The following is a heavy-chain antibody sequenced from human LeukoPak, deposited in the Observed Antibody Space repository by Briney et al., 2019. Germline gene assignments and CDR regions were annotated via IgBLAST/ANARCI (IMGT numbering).Heavy chain of an antibody. CDR2: ITNSGGIT. J-gene: IGHJ4*02. CDR3: AKTTAFDY. CDR1: GFTFSSHG. V-gene: IGHV3-23*01. D-gene: IGHD4-17*01. Sequence: GGSLRLSCAASGFTFSSHGMNWVRQAPGKGLEWVSGITNSGGITYYADSVKGRFTISRDNSKNTLYLQMNSLRAEDTTIYYCAKTTAFDYWGQGTLVTVSS.